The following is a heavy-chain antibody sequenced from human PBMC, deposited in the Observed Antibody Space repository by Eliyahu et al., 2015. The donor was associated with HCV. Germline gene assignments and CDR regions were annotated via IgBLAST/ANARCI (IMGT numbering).Heavy chain of an antibody. V-gene: IGHV3-7*01. Sequence: EVQLVESGGGLVQPGGSLRLSCAASGFSFDEYWMSWVRQAPGKGLGWVANIKPGGTEKYYVDSVKGRFSISRDNAKNTLYLQMNSLRGEDTAVYYCARGAGRPDWGQGTLVTVSS. CDR3: ARGAGRPD. J-gene: IGHJ4*02. CDR1: GFSFDEYW. D-gene: IGHD6-6*01. CDR2: IKPGGTEK.